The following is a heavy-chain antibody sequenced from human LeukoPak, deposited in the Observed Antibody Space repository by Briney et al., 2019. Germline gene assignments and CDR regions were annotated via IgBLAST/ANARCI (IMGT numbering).Heavy chain of an antibody. CDR2: ISTSGGST. V-gene: IGHV3-23*01. D-gene: IGHD3-3*01. CDR1: GFTFSSYW. J-gene: IGHJ5*02. CDR3: AKDGGYYDSWSEGDWFDP. Sequence: GGSLRLSCAASGFTFSSYWMSWVRQAPGKGLEWVSAISTSGGSTYYADSVKGRFTISRDNSKNTLYLQMSSPRAEDTAVYYCAKDGGYYDSWSEGDWFDPWGQGTLVTVSS.